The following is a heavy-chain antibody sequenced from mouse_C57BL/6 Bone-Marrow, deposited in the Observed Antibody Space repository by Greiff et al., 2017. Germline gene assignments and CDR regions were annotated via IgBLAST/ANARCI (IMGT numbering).Heavy chain of an antibody. V-gene: IGHV1-64*01. CDR3: ARWYYGMIYAMDY. CDR1: GYTFTSYW. Sequence: QVQLQQPGAELVKPGASVKLSCKASGYTFTSYWMHWVKQRPGQGLEWIGMIHPNSGSTNYNEKFKSKATLTVDKSSSTAYMQLSSLTSEDSAVYYCARWYYGMIYAMDYWGQGTSVTVSS. D-gene: IGHD1-1*01. J-gene: IGHJ4*01. CDR2: IHPNSGST.